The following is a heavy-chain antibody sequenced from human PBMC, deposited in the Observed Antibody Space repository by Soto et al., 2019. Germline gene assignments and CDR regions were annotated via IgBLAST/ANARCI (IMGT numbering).Heavy chain of an antibody. V-gene: IGHV1-3*05. J-gene: IGHJ5*02. CDR3: XXXXXXXFVGP. Sequence: QVQLVQSGAEEKKPGASVKVSCKASGYTFTSYAMHWVRQAPGQRLEWMGWINGGNGNTKYSQKFQGRVTITRDTXXXXXXXXXXXXXXXXXXXXXXXXXXXXXFVGPWGQGTLVTVSS. D-gene: IGHD3-16*02. CDR1: GYTFTSYA. CDR2: INGGNGNT.